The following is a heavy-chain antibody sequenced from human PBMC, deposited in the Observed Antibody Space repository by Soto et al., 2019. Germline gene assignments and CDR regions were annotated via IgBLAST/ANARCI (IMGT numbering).Heavy chain of an antibody. CDR1: GGTFSSYA. V-gene: IGHV1-69*13. D-gene: IGHD5-12*01. CDR3: ASERVPPYSGYGRAAVSPRDSYGMDV. CDR2: IIPIFGTA. Sequence: GASVKVSCKASGGTFSSYAISWVRQAPGQGLEWMGGIIPIFGTANYAQKFQGRVTITADESTSTAYMELSSLRSEDTAVYYCASERVPPYSGYGRAAVSPRDSYGMDVPGQATTVTVSS. J-gene: IGHJ6*02.